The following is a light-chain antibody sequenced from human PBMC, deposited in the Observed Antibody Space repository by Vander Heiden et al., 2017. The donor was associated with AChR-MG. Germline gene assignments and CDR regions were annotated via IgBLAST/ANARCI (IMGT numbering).Light chain of an antibody. Sequence: QSALTQPASVSGSPGQSITISCTGTSSDVGSYNLVSRYQQHPGKAPKLMIYEVSKRPSGVSNRFSGSKSGNTASLTISGLQAEDEADYYCCSYAGSSTFAFGGGTKLTVL. CDR3: CSYAGSSTFA. V-gene: IGLV2-23*02. CDR1: SSDVGSYNL. J-gene: IGLJ2*01. CDR2: EVS.